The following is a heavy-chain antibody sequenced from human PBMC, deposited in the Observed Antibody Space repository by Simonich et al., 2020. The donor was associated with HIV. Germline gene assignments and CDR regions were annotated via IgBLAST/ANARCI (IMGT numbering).Heavy chain of an antibody. V-gene: IGHV4-34*01. J-gene: IGHJ4*02. CDR2: INHSGST. CDR1: GGSFSGYC. CDR3: ARRHPTTVTTPYFDY. Sequence: QVQLQQWGAGLLKPSETLSLTCAVYGGSFSGYCWSWIRQPPGKGLEGIGEINHSGSTNYNPSLKSRVTISVDTSKNQFSLKRSSVTAADTAVYYCARRHPTTVTTPYFDYWGQGTLVTVSS. D-gene: IGHD4-17*01.